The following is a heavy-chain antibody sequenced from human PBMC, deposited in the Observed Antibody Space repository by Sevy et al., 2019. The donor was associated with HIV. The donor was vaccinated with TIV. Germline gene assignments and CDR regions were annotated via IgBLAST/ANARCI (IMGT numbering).Heavy chain of an antibody. D-gene: IGHD1-26*01. J-gene: IGHJ4*02. CDR3: ARGVGLDC. V-gene: IGHV3-7*01. Sequence: GGSLRLSCAASGFTFSPYWMTWVRQAPGKGLEWVANIRPDGSDKYYVDSVKGRFTISRDNAKNSLYLKMNSRRADDTAMYSCARGVGLDCWGQGALVTVSS. CDR2: IRPDGSDK. CDR1: GFTFSPYW.